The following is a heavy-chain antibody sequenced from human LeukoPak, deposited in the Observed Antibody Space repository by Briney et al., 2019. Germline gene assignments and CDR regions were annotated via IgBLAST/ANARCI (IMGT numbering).Heavy chain of an antibody. CDR1: GFTFSSFG. CDR3: ARGYQSGITGTTSPFDI. Sequence: GGSLRLSCAASGFTFSSFGMSWVRQAPGKGLEWVSAISSTGGTAYYADSVKGRFTISRDNAKNSLYLQMNSLRAEDTAVYYCARGYQSGITGTTSPFDIWGQGTMVTVSS. J-gene: IGHJ3*02. V-gene: IGHV3-23*01. D-gene: IGHD1-20*01. CDR2: ISSTGGTA.